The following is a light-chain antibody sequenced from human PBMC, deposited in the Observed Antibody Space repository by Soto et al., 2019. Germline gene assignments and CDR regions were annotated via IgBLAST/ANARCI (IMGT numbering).Light chain of an antibody. CDR3: QQFQASPLT. Sequence: QLTQSPSSLSASVGDRVTIPCRASQDISTSLAWYQQKPGKPPKLLIYDASTWESGVPSRFSGRGSGTDFTLTISRLQPEDFATYFCQQFQASPLTFGGGTRVDIK. CDR2: DAS. J-gene: IGKJ4*01. V-gene: IGKV1-13*02. CDR1: QDISTS.